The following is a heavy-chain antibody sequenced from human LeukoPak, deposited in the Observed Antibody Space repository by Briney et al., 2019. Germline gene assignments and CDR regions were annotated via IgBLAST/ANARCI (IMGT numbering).Heavy chain of an antibody. CDR2: INPSGGST. CDR3: ARDNTGWIVATYHFDY. J-gene: IGHJ4*02. Sequence: ASVKVSCKASGYTFTGYYMHWVRQAPGQGLEWMGIINPSGGSTSYAQKFQGRVTMTRDTSISTAYMELSRLRSDDTAVYYCARDNTGWIVATYHFDYWGQGTLVTVSS. CDR1: GYTFTGYY. D-gene: IGHD5-12*01. V-gene: IGHV1-46*01.